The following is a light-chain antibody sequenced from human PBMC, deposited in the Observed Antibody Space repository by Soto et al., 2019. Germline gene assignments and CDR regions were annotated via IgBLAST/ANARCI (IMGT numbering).Light chain of an antibody. CDR3: SSYAGSNNFV. CDR1: SSDIGAYIY. Sequence: QSALTQPPSASGSPGQSVTISCTGTSSDIGAYIYVSWYQQYPGKAPKLMISEVSRRPSGVPERFSGSKSGNTASLTVSGLQADDEAHYYCSSYAGSNNFVFGTGTKVTVL. J-gene: IGLJ1*01. V-gene: IGLV2-8*01. CDR2: EVS.